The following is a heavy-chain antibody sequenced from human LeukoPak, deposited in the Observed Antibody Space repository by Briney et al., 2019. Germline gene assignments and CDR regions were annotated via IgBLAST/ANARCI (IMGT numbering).Heavy chain of an antibody. CDR3: ATEGGSGSYYGDDAFDM. D-gene: IGHD3-10*01. J-gene: IGHJ3*02. V-gene: IGHV3-15*07. CDR2: VKSKADDSTT. Sequence: PGGSLRLSCAASGFTFSSYSMNWVRQAPGKGLEWVGRVKSKADDSTTDYAAPVQGRFTISRDDSKNTLSLQMNSLKTEDTAVYYCATEGGSGSYYGDDAFDMWGQGTMVTVSS. CDR1: GFTFSSYS.